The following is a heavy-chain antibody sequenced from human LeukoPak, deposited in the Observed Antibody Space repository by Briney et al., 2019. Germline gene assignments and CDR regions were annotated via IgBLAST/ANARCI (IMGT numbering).Heavy chain of an antibody. CDR3: ARKGRENYALDY. CDR1: VGPFGSYA. D-gene: IGHD1-7*01. J-gene: IGHJ4*02. V-gene: IGHV1-69*05. CDR2: IIPIFGST. Sequence: SVKVSCKASVGPFGSYAISWVRQAPGQGLECMGGIIPIFGSTNYTPKFQGRVTITTDESTSPAYMVLSTVRAEDTAVYYCARKGRENYALDYWGQGTLVTVSA.